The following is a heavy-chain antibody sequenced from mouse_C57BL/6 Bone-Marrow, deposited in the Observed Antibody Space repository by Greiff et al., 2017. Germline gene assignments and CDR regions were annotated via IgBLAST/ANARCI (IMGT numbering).Heavy chain of an antibody. J-gene: IGHJ3*01. CDR1: GYTFTSYW. Sequence: QVQLQQPGAELVRPGSSVKLSCKASGYTFTSYWMDWVKQRPGQGLEWIGEIDPSDSYTNYNQKFKGKSTLTVDKSSSTAYMQLSSLTSEDSAVYYCARESYYYGSAWFAYWGQGTLGTVSA. V-gene: IGHV1-69*01. CDR2: IDPSDSYT. CDR3: ARESYYYGSAWFAY. D-gene: IGHD1-1*01.